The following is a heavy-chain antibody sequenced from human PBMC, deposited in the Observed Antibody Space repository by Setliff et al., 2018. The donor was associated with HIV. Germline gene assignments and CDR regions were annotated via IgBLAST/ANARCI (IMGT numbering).Heavy chain of an antibody. CDR2: INTGNDNT. Sequence: GASVKVSCKTTGYTFSTYPMHWVRQAPGQRLEWMGWINTGNDNTRYSQKFQGRVTITGDTSASTAYMELSSLTSGDTAIYYCARAMRYSGSFNYYHMDVWGKGTTVTVSS. V-gene: IGHV1-3*04. CDR1: GYTFSTYP. D-gene: IGHD1-26*01. CDR3: ARAMRYSGSFNYYHMDV. J-gene: IGHJ6*03.